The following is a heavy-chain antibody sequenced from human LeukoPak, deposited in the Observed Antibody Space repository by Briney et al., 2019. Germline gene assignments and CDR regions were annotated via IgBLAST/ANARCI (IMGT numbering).Heavy chain of an antibody. CDR3: AKGGGYEAQYYYYYLDV. V-gene: IGHV3-21*01. Sequence: GVSLRLSCAASGFTFSSYSMNWVRQAPGKGLEWVSSISSSSSYIYYADSVKGRFTISRDNAKNSLYLQMNSLRAEDTAVYYCAKGGGYEAQYYYYYLDVWDKGTTVTISS. D-gene: IGHD5-12*01. J-gene: IGHJ6*03. CDR1: GFTFSSYS. CDR2: ISSSSSYI.